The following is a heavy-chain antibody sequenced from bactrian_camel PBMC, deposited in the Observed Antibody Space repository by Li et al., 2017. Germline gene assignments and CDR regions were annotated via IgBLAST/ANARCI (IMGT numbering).Heavy chain of an antibody. V-gene: IGHV3S6*01. J-gene: IGHJ4*01. CDR1: GYTYSRNC. CDR3: AAEGGIIVAAGYDY. D-gene: IGHD1*01. CDR2: ITSDGGVT. Sequence: QVQLVESGGGSVQSGGSLRLSCAASGYTYSRNCMGWFRQAPGKEREGVAAITSDGGVTYYADSVKGRFTISRDNAKNTLYLQMNSLKPEDTAVYHCAAEGGIIVAAGYDYWGHGTQVTVS.